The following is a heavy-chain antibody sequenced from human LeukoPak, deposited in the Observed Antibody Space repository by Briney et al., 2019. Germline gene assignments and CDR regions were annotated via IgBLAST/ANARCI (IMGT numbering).Heavy chain of an antibody. CDR3: TTDYYYDSSGYFGNDAFDI. CDR1: GFTFSNAW. J-gene: IGHJ3*02. D-gene: IGHD3-22*01. CDR2: IKSKTDGGTT. V-gene: IGHV3-15*07. Sequence: PGGSLRLSCAASGFTFSNAWMNWVRQAPGKGLEWVGRIKSKTDGGTTDYAAPVKGRFTISRDDPKNTLYLQMNSLKTEDTAVYYCTTDYYYDSSGYFGNDAFDIWGQGTMVTVSS.